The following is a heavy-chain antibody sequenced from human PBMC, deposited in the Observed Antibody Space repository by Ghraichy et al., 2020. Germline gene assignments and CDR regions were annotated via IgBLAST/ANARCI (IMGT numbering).Heavy chain of an antibody. CDR2: IYYSGST. CDR3: ARVGMQPYYYDSSGYSYAFDI. CDR1: GGSISSYY. V-gene: IGHV4-59*01. Sequence: SETLSLTCTVSGGSISSYYWSWIRQPPGKGLEWIGYIYYSGSTNYNPSLKSRVTISVDTSKNQFSLKLSSVTAADTAVYYCARVGMQPYYYDSSGYSYAFDIWGQGTMVTVSS. J-gene: IGHJ3*02. D-gene: IGHD3-22*01.